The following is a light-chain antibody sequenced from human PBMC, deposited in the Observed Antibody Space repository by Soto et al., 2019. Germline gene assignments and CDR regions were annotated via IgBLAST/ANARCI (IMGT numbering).Light chain of an antibody. Sequence: IVLTQSPASLSLSPGERATLSCGASHTIASVYLAWYQHKPGLAPRLLIYDTSIRATGIPDRFTGSGAGTDVVHSSGRREAEDCAVDYCQLEVTSLTFGGGTKVEIK. CDR1: HTIASVY. CDR2: DTS. V-gene: IGKV3D-20*01. J-gene: IGKJ4*01. CDR3: QLEVTSLT.